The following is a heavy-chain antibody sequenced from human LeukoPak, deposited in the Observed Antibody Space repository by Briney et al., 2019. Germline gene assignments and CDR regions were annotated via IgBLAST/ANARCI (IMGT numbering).Heavy chain of an antibody. Sequence: TSETLSLTCAVYGGSFSGYYRSWIRQLPGKGLEWIGEINHSGSTNYNPSLKSRVTISVDTSKNQFSLKLSSVTAADTAVYYCARVRRWLRSLHFDYWGQGTLVTVSS. CDR1: GGSFSGYY. CDR2: INHSGST. CDR3: ARVRRWLRSLHFDY. D-gene: IGHD5-12*01. V-gene: IGHV4-34*01. J-gene: IGHJ4*02.